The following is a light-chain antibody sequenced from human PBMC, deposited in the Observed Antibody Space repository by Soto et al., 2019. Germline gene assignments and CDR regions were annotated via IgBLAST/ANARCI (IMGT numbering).Light chain of an antibody. Sequence: QSVLTQPPSASGSPGQSVTISCIGTSSDVGGYNYVSWYQQHPGKAPKLMIYEVSKRPSGVPDRFSGSKSGNTASLTVSGLQAEDEADYYCSSYAASNNLGVFGGRTKLTV. CDR3: SSYAASNNLGV. CDR1: SSDVGGYNY. V-gene: IGLV2-8*01. J-gene: IGLJ2*01. CDR2: EVS.